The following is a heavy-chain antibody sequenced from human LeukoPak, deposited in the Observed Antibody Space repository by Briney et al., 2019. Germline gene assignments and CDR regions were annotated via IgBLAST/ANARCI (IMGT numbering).Heavy chain of an antibody. Sequence: GSVKVSCKASGYTFTTYYMHWVRQAPGQGFEWMGIINPSGGSTSCAQKFQGRVTMTRDTSTSTVYMELSSLRSEETAVYYCGKGPSMLVVMWSDYWGQGNLVTVSS. CDR1: GYTFTTYY. V-gene: IGHV1-46*01. D-gene: IGHD3-22*01. J-gene: IGHJ4*02. CDR3: GKGPSMLVVMWSDY. CDR2: INPSGGST.